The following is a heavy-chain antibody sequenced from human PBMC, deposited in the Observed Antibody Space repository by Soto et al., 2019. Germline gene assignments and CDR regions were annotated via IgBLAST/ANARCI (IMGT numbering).Heavy chain of an antibody. CDR3: ARAFRGGLGALDSYGSGSYSHTPTHYYYYYMDV. CDR1: GFTFSSYG. CDR2: IWYDGSNK. Sequence: GGSLRLSCAASGFTFSSYGMHWVRQAPGKGLEWVAVIWYDGSNKYYADSVKGRFTISRDNSKNTLYLQMNSRRAEETAVYYCARAFRGGLGALDSYGSGSYSHTPTHYYYYYMDVWGKGTTVTVSS. D-gene: IGHD3-10*01. J-gene: IGHJ6*03. V-gene: IGHV3-33*01.